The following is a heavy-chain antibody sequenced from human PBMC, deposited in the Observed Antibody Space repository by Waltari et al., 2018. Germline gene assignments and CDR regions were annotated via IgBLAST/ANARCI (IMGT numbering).Heavy chain of an antibody. Sequence: QVQLQESGPGLVKPSQTLSLTCTVSGGSISSGDYYWSWIRQPPGKGLEWIGYIYYSGSTYYNPSLKSRVTISVDTSKNQFSLKLSSVTAADTAVYYCARVVRALYYDFWSGTGFDYWGQGTLVTVSS. CDR1: GGSISSGDYY. CDR3: ARVVRALYYDFWSGTGFDY. J-gene: IGHJ4*02. V-gene: IGHV4-30-4*08. D-gene: IGHD3-3*01. CDR2: IYYSGST.